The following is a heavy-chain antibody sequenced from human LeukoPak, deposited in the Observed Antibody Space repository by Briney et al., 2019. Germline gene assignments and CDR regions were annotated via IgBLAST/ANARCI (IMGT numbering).Heavy chain of an antibody. V-gene: IGHV1-18*01. CDR3: ARGGLYGGSPDY. J-gene: IGHJ4*02. CDR2: IRGYNGNT. D-gene: IGHD1-26*01. Sequence: ASVKVSCKASGYTFTSYGISWVRQAPGQGLEWMAWIRGYNGNTNYAQKLQGRVTMTTDTSTSTAYMELMGLRSDDTAVYYCARGGLYGGSPDYWGQGPLVIVSS. CDR1: GYTFTSYG.